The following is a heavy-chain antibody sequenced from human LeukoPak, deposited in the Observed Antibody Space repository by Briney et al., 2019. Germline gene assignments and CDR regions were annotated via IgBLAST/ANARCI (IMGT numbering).Heavy chain of an antibody. V-gene: IGHV3-23*01. J-gene: IGHJ4*02. Sequence: PGGSLRLSCAASGFTFSSYSMSWVRQAPGKGLEWVSAISGSGGSTYYADSVKGRFTISRDGAENILYLQMNSLRVEDTAVYFCAKAGTVDGGSDYWGQGTLVTVSS. CDR3: AKAGTVDGGSDY. CDR2: ISGSGGST. D-gene: IGHD1-26*01. CDR1: GFTFSSYS.